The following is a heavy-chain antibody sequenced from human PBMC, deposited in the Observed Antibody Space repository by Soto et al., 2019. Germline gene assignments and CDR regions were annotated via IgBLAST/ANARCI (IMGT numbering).Heavy chain of an antibody. CDR1: GYSFATYA. CDR3: ARRYKSAGWLEP. D-gene: IGHD1-1*01. Sequence: QVQLVQSGAEVKKPGTSVKVSCKASGYSFATYAIHWVRQAPGQGLEWMGWINPATGNTEYSDKFQDRVTFTRDTSATTAYMELRVLRSDDTAVYYCARRYKSAGWLEPWGQGTLVTVAS. CDR2: INPATGNT. J-gene: IGHJ5*02. V-gene: IGHV1-3*01.